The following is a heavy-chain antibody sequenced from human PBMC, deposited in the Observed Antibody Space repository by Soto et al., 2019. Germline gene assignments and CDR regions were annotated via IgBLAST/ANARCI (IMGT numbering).Heavy chain of an antibody. D-gene: IGHD3-3*01. J-gene: IGHJ6*03. CDR1: GFSLSTSGVG. CDR3: AHRGLRFLEWFPPYYYYYMDV. CDR2: IYWDDDK. Sequence: QITLKESGPTLVKPTQTLTLTCTFSGFSLSTSGVGVGWIRQPPGKALEWLALIYWDDDKRYSPSLKSRLTIPKDTSKNQVVLTMTNMDPVDTATYYCAHRGLRFLEWFPPYYYYYMDVWGKGTTVTVSS. V-gene: IGHV2-5*02.